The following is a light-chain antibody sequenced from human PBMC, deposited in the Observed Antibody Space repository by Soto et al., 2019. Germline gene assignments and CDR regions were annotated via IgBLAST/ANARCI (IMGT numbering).Light chain of an antibody. CDR2: GAS. J-gene: IGKJ2*01. CDR1: QSVSSD. CDR3: QQYNNWPPYT. V-gene: IGKV3-15*01. Sequence: EIVMTQSPATLSVSPGDRATLSCRASQSVSSDLAWYQQKPGQAPRLLIYGASTPATGIPTRFSGSGSGTEFTLTISSLQSEDFAVYYCQQYNNWPPYTFGQGTKLEIK.